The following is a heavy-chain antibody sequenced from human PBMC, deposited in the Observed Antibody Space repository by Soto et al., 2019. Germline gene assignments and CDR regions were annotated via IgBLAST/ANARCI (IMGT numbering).Heavy chain of an antibody. D-gene: IGHD4-17*01. Sequence: ASVKVSCKASGYTFTSYGISWVRQAPGQGLEWMGWISAYNGNTNYAQKFQGRVTMTEDTSTDTAYMELSSLRSEDTAVYYCATGRYGDFDYWGQGTLVTVSS. CDR1: GYTFTSYG. CDR2: ISAYNGNT. CDR3: ATGRYGDFDY. J-gene: IGHJ4*02. V-gene: IGHV1-18*01.